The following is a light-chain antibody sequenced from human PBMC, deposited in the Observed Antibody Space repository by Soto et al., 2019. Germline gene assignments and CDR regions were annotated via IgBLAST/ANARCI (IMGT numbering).Light chain of an antibody. CDR2: GNT. V-gene: IGLV1-40*01. CDR3: LSLHSSLSVV. J-gene: IGLJ2*01. Sequence: QSVLTQPPSLSGAPGQRVTISCSGSSSNIGAGYDVHWYQQLPGRAPKLLIYGNTNRPSGVPDRFSGSKSGTSASLAITGLKAEDEADYYCLSLHSSLSVVFGGGTQLTVL. CDR1: SSNIGAGYD.